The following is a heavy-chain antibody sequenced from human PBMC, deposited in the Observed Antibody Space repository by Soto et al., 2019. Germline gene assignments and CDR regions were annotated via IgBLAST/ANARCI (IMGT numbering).Heavy chain of an antibody. Sequence: SETLSLTCTVSGGSISSGGYYWSWIRQHPGKGLEWIGYIYYSGSTYYNPSLKSRVTISVDTSKNQFSLKLSSVTAADTAVYYCARNTNVLRYFDWLFGFDPWGQGTLVTVS. D-gene: IGHD3-9*01. CDR2: IYYSGST. V-gene: IGHV4-31*03. CDR1: GGSISSGGYY. J-gene: IGHJ5*02. CDR3: ARNTNVLRYFDWLFGFDP.